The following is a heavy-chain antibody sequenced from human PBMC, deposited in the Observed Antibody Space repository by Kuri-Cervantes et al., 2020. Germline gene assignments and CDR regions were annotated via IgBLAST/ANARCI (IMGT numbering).Heavy chain of an antibody. V-gene: IGHV5-51*01. D-gene: IGHD2-15*01. Sequence: GESLKISCKGSGYRFSNYWIGWVRQMPGKGLEWMGIIYPGDSDTRYSPSFRGQVTISADKSINTAYLQWSSLKASDTAMYYCARLGCSVNCHEFGYTDVWGKGTTVTVSS. CDR2: IYPGDSDT. CDR3: ARLGCSVNCHEFGYTDV. CDR1: GYRFSNYW. J-gene: IGHJ6*03.